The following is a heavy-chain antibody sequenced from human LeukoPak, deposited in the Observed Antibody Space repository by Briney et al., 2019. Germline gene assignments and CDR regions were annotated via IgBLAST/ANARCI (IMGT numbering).Heavy chain of an antibody. CDR2: IKQDGSEK. CDR3: ARDYGSS. Sequence: GGSLRLSCAASGFTSSSYWMSWVRQAPGKGLEWVANIKQDGSEKYYVDSVKGRFTISRDNAKNSLYLQMNSLRAEDTAVYYCARDYGSSWGQGTLVTVSS. V-gene: IGHV3-7*01. CDR1: GFTSSSYW. J-gene: IGHJ4*02. D-gene: IGHD6-13*01.